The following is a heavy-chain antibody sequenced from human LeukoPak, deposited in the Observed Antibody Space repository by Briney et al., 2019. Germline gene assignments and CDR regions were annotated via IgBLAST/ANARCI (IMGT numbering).Heavy chain of an antibody. CDR1: GFTFDDYA. Sequence: GGSLRLSYAASGFTFDDYAMHWVRQAPGKGLEWVSGISWNSGSIGYADSVKGRFTISRDNAKNSLYLQMNSLRAEDTALYYCAKAWNSYYYDSSGYYSAFDYWGQGTLVTVSS. D-gene: IGHD3-22*01. CDR2: ISWNSGSI. J-gene: IGHJ4*02. V-gene: IGHV3-9*01. CDR3: AKAWNSYYYDSSGYYSAFDY.